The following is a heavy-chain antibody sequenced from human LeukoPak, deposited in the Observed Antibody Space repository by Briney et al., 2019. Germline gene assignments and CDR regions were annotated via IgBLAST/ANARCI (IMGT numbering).Heavy chain of an antibody. CDR2: ISSTGSTI. D-gene: IGHD5-18*01. Sequence: GSLRLSCAVFEFTFGDYCMNWVRQAPGKGLEWVSYISSTGSTIYYADSVKGRFTISRDKAKSSLYLQMNSLRAEDTAVYYCARDPGYGYSGAFDVWGQGTVATVSS. V-gene: IGHV3-48*01. J-gene: IGHJ3*01. CDR1: EFTFGDYC. CDR3: ARDPGYGYSGAFDV.